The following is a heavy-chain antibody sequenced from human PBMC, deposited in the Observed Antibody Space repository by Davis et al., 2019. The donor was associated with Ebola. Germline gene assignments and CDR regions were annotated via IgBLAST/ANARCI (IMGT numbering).Heavy chain of an antibody. Sequence: GESLKISCAASGFTFSSYSMNWVRQAPGKGLEWVSSISSSSSYIYYADSVKGRFTISRDNSKNTLYLQMNSLRAEDTAVYYCAKDDIDEGYWGQGTLVTVSS. V-gene: IGHV3-21*04. D-gene: IGHD2-15*01. CDR3: AKDDIDEGY. CDR2: ISSSSSYI. CDR1: GFTFSSYS. J-gene: IGHJ4*02.